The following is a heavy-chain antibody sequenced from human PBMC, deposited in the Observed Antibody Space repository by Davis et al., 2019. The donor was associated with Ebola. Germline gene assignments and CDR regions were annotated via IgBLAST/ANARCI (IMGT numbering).Heavy chain of an antibody. CDR1: GFTFSSYS. CDR2: ISSSSTM. D-gene: IGHD2-2*01. V-gene: IGHV3-48*01. Sequence: GESLKISCAASGFTFSSYSMNWVRQAPGKGLEWVSYISSSSTMYYADSVKGRFTISRDNAKNSLYLQMSSLRVDDTAVYYCARVQYASTWYIDYWGQGTLVTVSS. J-gene: IGHJ4*02. CDR3: ARVQYASTWYIDY.